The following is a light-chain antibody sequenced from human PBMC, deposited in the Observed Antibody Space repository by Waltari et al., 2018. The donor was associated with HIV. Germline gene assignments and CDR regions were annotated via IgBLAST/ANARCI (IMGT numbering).Light chain of an antibody. CDR2: GAS. J-gene: IGKJ5*01. V-gene: IGKV3-20*01. CDR3: QQYGNSLIT. CDR1: QRVSSTY. Sequence: EIVLTQSPGTLSLSPGERATLSCRASQRVSSTYLAWYQQKPGQAPRPLIYGASSRATGIPDRFSGSGSGTDFTLAISRVEPEDFAAYYCQQYGNSLITFGQGTRLAIK.